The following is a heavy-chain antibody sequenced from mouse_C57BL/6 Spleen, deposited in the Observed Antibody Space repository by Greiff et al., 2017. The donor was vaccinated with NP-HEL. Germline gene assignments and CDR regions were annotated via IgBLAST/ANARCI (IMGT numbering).Heavy chain of an antibody. CDR3: TTGYYGSSYWFAY. Sequence: VQLKQSGAELVRPGASVKLSCTASGFNIKDYYMHWVKQRPEQGLEWIGRIDPEDGDTDYAPKFQGKATMTADTSSNTAYLQLSSLTSEDTAVYYCTTGYYGSSYWFAYWGQGTLVTVSA. J-gene: IGHJ3*01. D-gene: IGHD1-1*01. V-gene: IGHV14-1*01. CDR1: GFNIKDYY. CDR2: IDPEDGDT.